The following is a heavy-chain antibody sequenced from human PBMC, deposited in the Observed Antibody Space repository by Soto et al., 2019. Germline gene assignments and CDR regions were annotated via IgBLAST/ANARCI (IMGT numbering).Heavy chain of an antibody. Sequence: QVQLQESGPGLVKPSETLSLTCNVSGGSIRSNYWSWIRQPAGKALEWIGRIYTSGTTNYNPSLKSRATMLVDTSKNQFSLILSSVTAADTAVYYCAREGASGFGMDVWGQGTTVTVSS. V-gene: IGHV4-4*07. D-gene: IGHD1-26*01. CDR1: GGSIRSNY. CDR2: IYTSGTT. CDR3: AREGASGFGMDV. J-gene: IGHJ6*02.